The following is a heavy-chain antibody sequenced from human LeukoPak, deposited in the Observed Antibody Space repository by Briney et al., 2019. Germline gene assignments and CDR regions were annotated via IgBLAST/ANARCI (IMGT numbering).Heavy chain of an antibody. J-gene: IGHJ5*02. D-gene: IGHD3-9*01. CDR2: IDPSDSYT. CDR1: GYSFTSYW. V-gene: IGHV5-10-1*01. CDR3: ARVLGDYDILTGYSTNWFDP. Sequence: GEPLKISCKGSGYSFTSYWISWVRQMPGKGLEWMGRIDPSDSYTNYSPSFQGHVTISADKSISTAYLQWSSLKTSDTAMYYCARVLGDYDILTGYSTNWFDPWGQGTLVTVSS.